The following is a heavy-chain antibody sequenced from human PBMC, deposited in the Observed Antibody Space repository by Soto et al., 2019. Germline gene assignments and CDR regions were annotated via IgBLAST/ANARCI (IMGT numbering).Heavy chain of an antibody. J-gene: IGHJ4*02. D-gene: IGHD3-22*01. CDR1: GFIFDNYA. CDR3: AKDAVRSYETSQPFDY. V-gene: IGHV3-9*01. Sequence: YLRLSCAASGFIFDNYAMHWVRQAPGKGLEWVSGISWHSANLGYADSVKGRFTISRDNAKNSLYLQMNDLRVEDTAYYYCAKDAVRSYETSQPFDYWGQGTVVTSPQ. CDR2: ISWHSANL.